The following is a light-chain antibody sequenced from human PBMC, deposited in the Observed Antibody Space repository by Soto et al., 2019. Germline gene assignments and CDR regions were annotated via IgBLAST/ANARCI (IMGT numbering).Light chain of an antibody. J-gene: IGLJ1*01. Sequence: QSVLSQPRSVSGSPGQSVTISCTGSKSDVGTYNYVSWYQQHPGKAPKLMIYDINNRPSGVSNRFSGSKSGNTASLTISGLQAEDEADYYCVSYTTSASYVFGTGTKVTVL. CDR2: DIN. V-gene: IGLV2-11*01. CDR1: KSDVGTYNY. CDR3: VSYTTSASYV.